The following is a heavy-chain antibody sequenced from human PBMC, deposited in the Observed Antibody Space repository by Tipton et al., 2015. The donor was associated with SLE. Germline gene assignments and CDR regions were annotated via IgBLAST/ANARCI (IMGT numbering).Heavy chain of an antibody. J-gene: IGHJ4*02. D-gene: IGHD1-26*01. CDR1: GFTFINSW. CDR2: INSDGISS. Sequence: GSLRLSCAASGFTFINSWMHWARQAPGKGLVWVSHINSDGISSTYADSVKGRSTISRDNAKNTLYLQMNSLRAEDTAVYYCAKVAGVGYWSQGALVPVSS. V-gene: IGHV3-74*01. CDR3: AKVAGVGY.